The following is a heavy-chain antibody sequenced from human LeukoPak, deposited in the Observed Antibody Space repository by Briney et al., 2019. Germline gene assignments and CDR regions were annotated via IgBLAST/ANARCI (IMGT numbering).Heavy chain of an antibody. Sequence: ASVKVSCKASGYTFTSYYMHWVRQAPGQGLEWMGIINPSGGSTSYAQKFQGRVTMTRDTSTSTVYMELSSLRSEDTAVYYCARDQGLTIFGVVNYGMDVWGQGTTVTVFS. J-gene: IGHJ6*02. CDR3: ARDQGLTIFGVVNYGMDV. D-gene: IGHD3-3*01. V-gene: IGHV1-46*01. CDR2: INPSGGST. CDR1: GYTFTSYY.